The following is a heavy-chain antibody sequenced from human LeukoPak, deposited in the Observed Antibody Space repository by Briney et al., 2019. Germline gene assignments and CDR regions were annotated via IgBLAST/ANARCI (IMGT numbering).Heavy chain of an antibody. CDR3: ARRAEWFSWTRLDAFDI. CDR2: FNHIYGTT. CDR1: GGSLKNFA. Sequence: GASVKVSCKASGGSLKNFANSWVRQAPGQGPEWMGGFNHIYGTTNYAQKFQGRVTITVDDSTNIAYLDLSSLRSDDTALYYCARRAEWFSWTRLDAFDIWGQGTMVTVSS. V-gene: IGHV1-69*13. J-gene: IGHJ3*02. D-gene: IGHD3-3*01.